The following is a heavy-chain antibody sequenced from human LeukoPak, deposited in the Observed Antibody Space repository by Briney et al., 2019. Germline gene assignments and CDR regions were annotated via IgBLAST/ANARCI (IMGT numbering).Heavy chain of an antibody. CDR3: AKAIHYYDSSGYTYYYMDV. CDR2: ISVSGGST. CDR1: AFTVSSYA. J-gene: IGHJ6*03. D-gene: IGHD3-22*01. Sequence: GRSLRLSCAASAFTVSSYAMSSVRQAPGKGLEWVSAISVSGGSTYYADCVKGRFTISRDNSKNTLYLQMNSLRAEDTAVYYCAKAIHYYDSSGYTYYYMDVWGKGTTVTVSS. V-gene: IGHV3-23*01.